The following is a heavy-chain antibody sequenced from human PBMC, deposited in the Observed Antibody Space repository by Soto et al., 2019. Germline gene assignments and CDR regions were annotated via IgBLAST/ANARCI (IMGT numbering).Heavy chain of an antibody. CDR2: ISAYNGNT. V-gene: IGHV1-18*01. CDR1: GYTFTSYG. D-gene: IGHD3-16*01. J-gene: IGHJ4*02. CDR3: ARDLRRDFKGAGDVSDY. Sequence: ASVKVSCKASGYTFTSYGISWVRQAPGQGLEWMGWISAYNGNTNYAQKLQGRVTMTTDTSTRTAYMELRSLRSDDTAVYYCARDLRRDFKGAGDVSDYWGQGTLVTVSS.